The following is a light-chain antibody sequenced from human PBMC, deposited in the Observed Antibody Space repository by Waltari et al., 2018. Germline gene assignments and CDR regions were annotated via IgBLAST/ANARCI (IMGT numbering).Light chain of an antibody. CDR3: QVWDGNNDHPWV. V-gene: IGLV3-21*02. CDR2: DDS. Sequence: SYVLTQPPSVSVAPGQTARITCEGNNIGSKSIHWYQQKPGQAPVLVVYDDSDRPSGIPERFSGSNSENTATLTISRVAAGDEADFYCQVWDGNNDHPWVFGGGTKLTVL. CDR1: NIGSKS. J-gene: IGLJ3*02.